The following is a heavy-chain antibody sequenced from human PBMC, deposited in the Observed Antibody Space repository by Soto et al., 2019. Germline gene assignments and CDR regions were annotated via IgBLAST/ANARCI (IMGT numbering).Heavy chain of an antibody. Sequence: GGSLRLSCVGSGFTLNTYSMNWVRQAPGKGLEWVGRIKSKTDGGTTDYAAPVKGRFTISRDDSKNTLYLQMNSLKTEDTAVYYCTPLLWFGELLPWGQGTLVTVSS. D-gene: IGHD3-10*01. CDR2: IKSKTDGGTT. CDR3: TPLLWFGELLP. CDR1: GFTLNTYS. J-gene: IGHJ5*02. V-gene: IGHV3-15*01.